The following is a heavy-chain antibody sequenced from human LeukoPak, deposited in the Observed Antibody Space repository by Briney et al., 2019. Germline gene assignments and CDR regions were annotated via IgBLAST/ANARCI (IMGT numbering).Heavy chain of an antibody. Sequence: GGSLRLSCAASGFTFSDYYMSWIRQAPGKGLEWVSGINWNGGSTGYADSVKGRFTISRDNAKNSLYLQMNSLRAEDTALYYCAREDYDSSGYLRGEYWGQGTLVTVSS. D-gene: IGHD3-22*01. J-gene: IGHJ4*02. CDR3: AREDYDSSGYLRGEY. V-gene: IGHV3-20*04. CDR1: GFTFSDYY. CDR2: INWNGGST.